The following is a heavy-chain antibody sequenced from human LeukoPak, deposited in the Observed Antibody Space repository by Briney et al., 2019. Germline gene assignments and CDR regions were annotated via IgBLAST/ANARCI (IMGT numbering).Heavy chain of an antibody. Sequence: GGSLRLSCVASGFTFGSNGMHWVRQAPGKGLEWVTFIQYDGSKKYYADSVKGRFTISRDNSKNTLYLEMNSLRAEDTAVYYCAKDIGSYYDYWGQGILVTVSS. CDR2: IQYDGSKK. V-gene: IGHV3-30*02. J-gene: IGHJ4*02. D-gene: IGHD3-10*01. CDR1: GFTFGSNG. CDR3: AKDIGSYYDY.